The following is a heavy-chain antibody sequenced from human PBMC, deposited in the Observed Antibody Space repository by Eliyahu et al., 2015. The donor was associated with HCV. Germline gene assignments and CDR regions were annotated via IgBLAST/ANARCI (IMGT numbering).Heavy chain of an antibody. CDR2: INPSGGST. J-gene: IGHJ5*02. CDR3: ANNNWFDP. D-gene: IGHD5-24*01. CDR1: GYTFTSXY. V-gene: IGHV1-46*03. Sequence: QVQLVQSGAEVKKPGASVKVSCKASGYTFTSXYMHWVRQAPGQGLEWMGIINPSGGSTSYAQKFQGRVSMTRDTSTSTVYMEPSSLRSEDTAVYYCANNNWFDPWGQGTLVTVSS.